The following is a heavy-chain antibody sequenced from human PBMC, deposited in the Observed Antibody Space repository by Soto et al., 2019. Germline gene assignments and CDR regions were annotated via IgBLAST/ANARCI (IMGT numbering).Heavy chain of an antibody. CDR1: AYSFTTYW. CDR3: ARKRYSYGDY. V-gene: IGHV5-51*01. CDR2: IYPGDSRT. Sequence: GESLKISCKGSAYSFTTYWIGWVRQMPGQGLEWVGVIYPGDSRTRYSPPFQGQVTISADKSISTAYLQWSSLKASDTAVYYCARKRYSYGDYWGQGTLVTVSS. J-gene: IGHJ4*02. D-gene: IGHD5-18*01.